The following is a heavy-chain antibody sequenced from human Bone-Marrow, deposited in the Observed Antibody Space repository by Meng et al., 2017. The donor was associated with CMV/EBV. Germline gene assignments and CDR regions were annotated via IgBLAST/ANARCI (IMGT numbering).Heavy chain of an antibody. V-gene: IGHV1-2*02. D-gene: IGHD6-19*01. Sequence: ASVKVSCKASGYTFTSYYLHWVRQAPGQGFEYMGCINPSSGDTKSTQKFQGRVTMTRDTSISTAYLELRSLTSDDPAVYYCARDFRTGWSFEDPWGQGTLVTVFS. J-gene: IGHJ5*02. CDR2: INPSSGDT. CDR3: ARDFRTGWSFEDP. CDR1: GYTFTSYY.